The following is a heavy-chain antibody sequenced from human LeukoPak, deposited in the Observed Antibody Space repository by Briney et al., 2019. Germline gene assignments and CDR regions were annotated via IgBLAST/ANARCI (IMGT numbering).Heavy chain of an antibody. D-gene: IGHD2-8*02. J-gene: IGHJ3*02. CDR3: AAVPNANAWYWDDAFDI. V-gene: IGHV1-58*01. Sequence: SVKVSCKASGFTFTTSAVQWVRQARGQRLEWRGRIVVGSGNTDHAQKFQGRLTITRDISTSTAYMELSSLTSDDTAVYYCAAVPNANAWYWDDAFDIWGQGTMVTVSS. CDR1: GFTFTTSA. CDR2: IVVGSGNT.